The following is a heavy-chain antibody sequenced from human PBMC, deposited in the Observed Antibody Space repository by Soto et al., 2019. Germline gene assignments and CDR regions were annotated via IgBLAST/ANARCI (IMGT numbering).Heavy chain of an antibody. V-gene: IGHV4-59*01. Sequence: SETLSLTCTVSGGSISSYYWSWIRQPPGKGLEWICYIYYSGSTNYNPSLKSRVTISVDTSKNQFSLKPSSVTAADTAVYYCARDLTYFDILTGYERYYGMDVWGQGTTVTVSS. CDR1: GGSISSYY. CDR2: IYYSGST. J-gene: IGHJ6*02. CDR3: ARDLTYFDILTGYERYYGMDV. D-gene: IGHD3-9*01.